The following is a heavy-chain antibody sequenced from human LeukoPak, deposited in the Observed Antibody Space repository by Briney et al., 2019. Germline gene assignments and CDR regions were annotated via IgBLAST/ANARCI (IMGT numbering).Heavy chain of an antibody. CDR1: GGSFSGYY. CDR2: IYYSGST. CDR3: ARHRGYVGAFDV. V-gene: IGHV4-59*08. D-gene: IGHD3-22*01. Sequence: SETLSLTCAVYGGSFSGYYWSWIRQPPGKGLEWIGFIYYSGSTSYNPSLKSRVTISVDTSKNQFSLNLSSVTASETAVYYCARHRGYVGAFDVWGRGTMVTVSS. J-gene: IGHJ3*01.